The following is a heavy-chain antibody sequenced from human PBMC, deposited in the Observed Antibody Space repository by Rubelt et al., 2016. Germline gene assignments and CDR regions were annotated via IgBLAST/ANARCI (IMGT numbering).Heavy chain of an antibody. CDR3: AKLSDASHTDY. J-gene: IGHJ4*02. V-gene: IGHV3-23*04. CDR2: ITSNSRTI. Sequence: EVELVDSGGGLVQPGGSVRLSCAASGFTFSDYAMSWVRQAPGKGLEWVSHITSNSRTIYYADSVKGHFTISRDNSKNILYLQMNSLRAEDTAVYHCAKLSDASHTDYWGQGTLVTVS. CDR1: GFTFSDYA.